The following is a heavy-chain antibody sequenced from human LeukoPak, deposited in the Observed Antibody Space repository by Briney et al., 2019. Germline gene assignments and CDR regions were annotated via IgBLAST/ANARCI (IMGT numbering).Heavy chain of an antibody. CDR1: GGSISSSNYF. Sequence: SETLSLTCTVSGGSISSSNYFWGWIRQPPGKGLEWIGNIYYSGSTYYNPSLKSRVTISVDTSKNQFSLQLSSMTVADTAVYYCARQLYSSATVWGQGTTVTVSS. J-gene: IGHJ6*02. D-gene: IGHD6-25*01. CDR3: ARQLYSSATV. CDR2: IYYSGST. V-gene: IGHV4-39*01.